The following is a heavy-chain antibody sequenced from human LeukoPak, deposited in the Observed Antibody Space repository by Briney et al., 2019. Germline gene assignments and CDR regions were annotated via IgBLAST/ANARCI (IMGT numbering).Heavy chain of an antibody. CDR3: ARGLSDSPPSFDY. CDR1: GFTFSSYA. D-gene: IGHD2-21*02. CDR2: TSYDGSNE. Sequence: GRSLRLSCAASGFTFSSYAMHWVRQAPGKGLEWVAVTSYDGSNEYSADSVKGRFTISRDNSRNTLYLQMNSLRPEDTAMYFCARGLSDSPPSFDYWGQGTLVAVSS. V-gene: IGHV3-30-3*01. J-gene: IGHJ4*02.